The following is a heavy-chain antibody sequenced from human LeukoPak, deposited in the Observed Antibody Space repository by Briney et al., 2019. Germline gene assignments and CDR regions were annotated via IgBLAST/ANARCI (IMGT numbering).Heavy chain of an antibody. J-gene: IGHJ6*02. D-gene: IGHD1-20*01. V-gene: IGHV3-23*01. CDR2: IGGSGGST. CDR1: GFTFRSYA. Sequence: PGGSLRLSCAASGFTFRSYAMTWVRQAPGKGLEWVSGIGGSGGSTSYADSVKGRFSTSRDNAKNSLYLQMNSLRAEDTAVYYCASNWNYIRGYGMDVWGQGTTVTVSS. CDR3: ASNWNYIRGYGMDV.